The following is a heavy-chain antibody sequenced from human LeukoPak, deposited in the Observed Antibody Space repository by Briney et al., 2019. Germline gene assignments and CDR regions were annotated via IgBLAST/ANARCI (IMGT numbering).Heavy chain of an antibody. D-gene: IGHD3-10*01. CDR2: IYYSGST. CDR1: GGSISSYY. Sequence: SETLSLTCTVSGGSISSYYWSWIRQPPGKGLEWIGYIYYSGSTNYNPSLKSRVTISVDTSKNQFSLKLSSVTAADTAVYYCARLKRFGDPYGMDVWGRGTTATVSS. J-gene: IGHJ6*02. CDR3: ARLKRFGDPYGMDV. V-gene: IGHV4-59*08.